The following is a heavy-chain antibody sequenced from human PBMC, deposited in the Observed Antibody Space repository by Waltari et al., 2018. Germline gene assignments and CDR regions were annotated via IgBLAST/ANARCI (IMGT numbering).Heavy chain of an antibody. CDR1: GGSFSGYY. CDR2: INHSGST. J-gene: IGHJ3*02. V-gene: IGHV4-34*01. CDR3: ASMTPENLWELPSAFDI. Sequence: QVQLQQWGAGLLKPSETLSLTCAVYGGSFSGYYWSWIRQPPGKGLEWIGEINHSGSTNYNPSLKSRVTISVDTSKNQFSLKLSSVTAADTAVYYCASMTPENLWELPSAFDIWGQGTMVTVSS. D-gene: IGHD1-26*01.